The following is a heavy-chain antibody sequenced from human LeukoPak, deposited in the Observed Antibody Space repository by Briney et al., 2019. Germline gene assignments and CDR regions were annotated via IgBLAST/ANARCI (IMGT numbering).Heavy chain of an antibody. CDR1: VFTFCRFF. V-gene: IGHV3-74*01. CDR3: ATNDGYNYDY. Sequence: EGSLRLSCAASVFTFCRFFVHCVRQPPGKGLVWVSRISSDGSSTSYADSVKGRFTISRDNAKNTLYLQMNSLRAEDTAVYYCATNDGYNYDYWGQGTLVTVSS. J-gene: IGHJ4*02. CDR2: ISSDGSST. D-gene: IGHD5-24*01.